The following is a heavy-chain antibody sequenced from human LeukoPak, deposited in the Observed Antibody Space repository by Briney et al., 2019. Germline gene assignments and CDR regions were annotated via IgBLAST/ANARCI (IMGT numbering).Heavy chain of an antibody. Sequence: SETLSLTCSVSGDSMSSGSYYWGWIRQPPGKGLEWIGSIFYSGSTYYTPSLKSRVTMSLDTSKNQFSLRLTSVTPADTAVYYCARQIAVVEPTDPNWFDSWGQGTLVTVSS. J-gene: IGHJ5*01. CDR3: ARQIAVVEPTDPNWFDS. CDR2: IFYSGST. D-gene: IGHD2-21*01. CDR1: GDSMSSGSYY. V-gene: IGHV4-39*07.